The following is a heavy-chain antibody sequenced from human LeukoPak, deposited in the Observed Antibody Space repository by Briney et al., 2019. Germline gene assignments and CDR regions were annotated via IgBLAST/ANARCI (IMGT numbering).Heavy chain of an antibody. CDR3: ARDRIMITFGGVIVIPRDAFDI. J-gene: IGHJ3*02. Sequence: SETLSLTCTVSGGSISTTNYYWGWIRQPPGRGLEWIGSLFYTGSTYYNPSLNSRVSISVDTSKNQFSLKLSSVTAADTAVYYCARDRIMITFGGVIVIPRDAFDIWGQGTMVTVSS. CDR1: GGSISTTNYY. CDR2: LFYTGST. D-gene: IGHD3-16*02. V-gene: IGHV4-39*02.